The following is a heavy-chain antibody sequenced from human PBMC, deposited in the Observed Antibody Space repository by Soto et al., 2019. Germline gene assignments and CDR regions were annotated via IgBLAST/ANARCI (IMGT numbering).Heavy chain of an antibody. CDR3: ARSKVAARQGGWFDP. CDR1: GYTFTGYY. V-gene: IGHV1-2*02. D-gene: IGHD6-6*01. J-gene: IGHJ5*02. CDR2: INPNSGGT. Sequence: ASVKVSCKASGYTFTGYYMHWVRQAPGQGLEWMGWINPNSGGTNYAQKFQGRVTMTRDTSISTAYMELSRLRSDDTAVYYCARSKVAARQGGWFDPWGQGTLVTVSS.